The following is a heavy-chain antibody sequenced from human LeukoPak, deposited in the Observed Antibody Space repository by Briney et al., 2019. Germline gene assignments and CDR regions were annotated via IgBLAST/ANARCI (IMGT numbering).Heavy chain of an antibody. J-gene: IGHJ3*02. CDR3: AAVVVTNDAFDI. V-gene: IGHV4-4*07. CDR1: GGSVSSYY. Sequence: SETLSLTCTVSGGSVSSYYWSWIRQPAGKGLEWIGRIYTSGSTNYNPPLKSRVTMSVDTSKNQFSLKLSSVTAADTAVYYCAAVVVTNDAFDIWGQGTMVTVSS. D-gene: IGHD3-22*01. CDR2: IYTSGST.